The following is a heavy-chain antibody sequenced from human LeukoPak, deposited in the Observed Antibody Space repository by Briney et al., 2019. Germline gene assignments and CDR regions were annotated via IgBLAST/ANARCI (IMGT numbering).Heavy chain of an antibody. CDR1: GFTFSRNT. V-gene: IGHV3-23*01. CDR3: ASHVEIYDYVWGRYRDTNYFDY. J-gene: IGHJ4*02. CDR2: ISGTSGRT. D-gene: IGHD3-16*02. Sequence: GGSLRLSCAASGFTFSRNTMSWVRQAPGKGLEWVSTISGTSGRTLYADSVKGRFIISRDNSKNTLYLQMNTLRVEDTAVYYCASHVEIYDYVWGRYRDTNYFDYWGQGTLVTVSS.